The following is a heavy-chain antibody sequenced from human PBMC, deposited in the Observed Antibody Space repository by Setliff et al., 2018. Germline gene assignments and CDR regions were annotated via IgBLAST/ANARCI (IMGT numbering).Heavy chain of an antibody. CDR2: IYYSGST. CDR3: ARHWDFCGGDCPHNSIDY. D-gene: IGHD2-21*02. J-gene: IGHJ4*02. CDR1: GDSISDISYY. Sequence: PSETLSLTCTISGDSISDISYYWGFIRQSPGKGPEWIGSIYYSGSTYYNPSLKSRVTISVDTSKNQFSLKLSSVTAADTAVYYCARHWDFCGGDCPHNSIDYWGQGTLVTVSS. V-gene: IGHV4-39*01.